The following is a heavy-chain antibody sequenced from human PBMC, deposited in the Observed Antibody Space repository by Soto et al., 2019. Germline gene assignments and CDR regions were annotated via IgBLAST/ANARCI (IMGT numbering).Heavy chain of an antibody. CDR1: GYTFTGYY. J-gene: IGHJ4*02. D-gene: IGHD3-10*01. Sequence: ASVKVSCKASGYTFTGYYVHWVRQAPGQGLEWMGWINPNSGGTNYAQNFQGRVTMTRDTSISTAYMELGRLRSDDTAVYYCARVAGFGGLAHYDYWGQGTLVTVSS. CDR2: INPNSGGT. V-gene: IGHV1-2*02. CDR3: ARVAGFGGLAHYDY.